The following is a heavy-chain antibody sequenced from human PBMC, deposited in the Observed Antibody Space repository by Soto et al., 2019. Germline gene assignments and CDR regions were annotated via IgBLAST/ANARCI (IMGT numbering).Heavy chain of an antibody. CDR3: TRILVDTAMPDFDY. D-gene: IGHD5-18*01. V-gene: IGHV3-73*01. CDR1: GFTFSGSA. Sequence: EVQLVESGGGLVQPGGSLKLSCAASGFTFSGSAMHWVRQASGKGLGWVGRIRSKANSYATAYAASVKGRFTISRDDSKNTAYLQMNSLKTEDTAVYYCTRILVDTAMPDFDYWGQGTLVTVSS. CDR2: IRSKANSYAT. J-gene: IGHJ4*02.